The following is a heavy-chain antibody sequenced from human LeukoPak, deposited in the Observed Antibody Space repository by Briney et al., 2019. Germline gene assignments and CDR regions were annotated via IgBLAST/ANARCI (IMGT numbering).Heavy chain of an antibody. D-gene: IGHD3-10*01. CDR2: IRYDGSNK. CDR3: ARVAGESLTRGYYYYYMDV. V-gene: IGHV3-30*02. CDR1: GFTFSSYG. Sequence: PGGSLRLSCAASGFTFSSYGMHWVRQAPGKGLEWVAFIRYDGSNKYYADSVRGRFTISRDNAKNSLYLQMNSLRAEDTAVYYCARVAGESLTRGYYYYYMDVWGKGTTVTISS. J-gene: IGHJ6*03.